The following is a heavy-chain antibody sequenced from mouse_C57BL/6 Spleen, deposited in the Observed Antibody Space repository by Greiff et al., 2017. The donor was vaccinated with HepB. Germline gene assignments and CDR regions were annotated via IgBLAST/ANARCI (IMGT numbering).Heavy chain of an antibody. V-gene: IGHV1-52*01. D-gene: IGHD1-1*01. CDR2: IDPSDSET. CDR3: AREGITTVGADY. CDR1: GYTFTSYW. J-gene: IGHJ2*01. Sequence: VQLQQPGAELVRPGSSVKLSCKASGYTFTSYWMHWVKQRPIQGLEWIGNIDPSDSETHYNQKFKDKATLTVDKSSSTAYMQLSSLTSEDSAVYYCAREGITTVGADYWGQGTTLTVSS.